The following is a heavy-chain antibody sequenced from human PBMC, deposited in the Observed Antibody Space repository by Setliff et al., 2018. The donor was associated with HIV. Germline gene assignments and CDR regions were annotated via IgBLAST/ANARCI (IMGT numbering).Heavy chain of an antibody. D-gene: IGHD3-3*01. Sequence: GGSLRLSCEASGFTFSTYSMNWVRQAPGKELEWVSSISSSSRSKYYADSVKGRFTISRDNAKNSLYLQMNSLTAEDTAVYYCARDVSWRVRTYIDYWGQGALVTVSS. CDR1: GFTFSTYS. V-gene: IGHV3-21*01. J-gene: IGHJ4*02. CDR3: ARDVSWRVRTYIDY. CDR2: ISSSSRSK.